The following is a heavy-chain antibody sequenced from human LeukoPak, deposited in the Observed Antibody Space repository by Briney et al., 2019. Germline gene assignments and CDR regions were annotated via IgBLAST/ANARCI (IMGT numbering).Heavy chain of an antibody. CDR2: IYPGDSDT. J-gene: IGHJ3*01. CDR1: GYSFTSYW. D-gene: IGHD2-15*01. Sequence: GESLKISCKGSGYSFTSYWIGWVRQMPGKGLEWMGIIYPGDSDTRYSPSFQGQVTISADKSISTAYLQWSSLKASDTAMYYCARGGTYCSGGSCYWSSWGQGTMVTVSS. CDR3: ARGGTYCSGGSCYWSS. V-gene: IGHV5-51*01.